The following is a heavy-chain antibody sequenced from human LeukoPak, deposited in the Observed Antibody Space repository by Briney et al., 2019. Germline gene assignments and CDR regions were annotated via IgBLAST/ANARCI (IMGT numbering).Heavy chain of an antibody. V-gene: IGHV3-7*04. Sequence: GGSLRLSCAASGFTFSSFWMSWVRQAPGKGLEWVAHIKEDGSMPSYVDSVKGRFTISRDNAKNSVYLQMNSLRAEDTAVYYCARVVTWFDPWGQGSLVTVSS. CDR3: ARVVTWFDP. CDR1: GFTFSSFW. CDR2: IKEDGSMP. J-gene: IGHJ5*02.